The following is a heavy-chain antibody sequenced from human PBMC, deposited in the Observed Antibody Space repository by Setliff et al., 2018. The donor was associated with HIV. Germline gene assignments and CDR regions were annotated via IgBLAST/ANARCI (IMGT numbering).Heavy chain of an antibody. V-gene: IGHV4-59*01. Sequence: SETLSLTCSVSGGSISGYYWNWVRQPPGKGLEWMGYIYYSGSTDYNPALKRRVTISLDTSKNQFSLKLSSVTAADTAVYYCAGGAYYNFWSGYSAGGGSLGPWGQGTLVTSPQ. CDR2: IYYSGST. CDR3: AGGAYYNFWSGYSAGGGSLGP. J-gene: IGHJ5*02. D-gene: IGHD3-3*01. CDR1: GGSISGYY.